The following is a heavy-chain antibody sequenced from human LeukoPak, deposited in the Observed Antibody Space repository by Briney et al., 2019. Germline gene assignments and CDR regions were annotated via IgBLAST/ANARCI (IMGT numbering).Heavy chain of an antibody. CDR1: GGTFSRFT. J-gene: IGHJ6*02. Sequence: GASVKVSCKASGGTFSRFTISWVRQAPGQGLEWMGGIIPIFGTANYAQKFQGRVTITADESTSTAYMELSSLRSEDTAVYYCARDGGIAARGIYGMDVWGQGTTVTVSS. CDR3: ARDGGIAARGIYGMDV. V-gene: IGHV1-69*13. CDR2: IIPIFGTA. D-gene: IGHD6-6*01.